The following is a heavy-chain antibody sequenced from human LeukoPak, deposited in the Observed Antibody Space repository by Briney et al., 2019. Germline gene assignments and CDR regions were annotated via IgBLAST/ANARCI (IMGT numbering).Heavy chain of an antibody. V-gene: IGHV3-23*01. J-gene: IGHJ4*02. D-gene: IGHD4-17*01. Sequence: GGSLRLSCAASGFSFSTYAMSWVRQIPGKGLEWVSAISGSDPGTYYADSVKGRFTISRVNSRNTLYLQMNSLRAEDTAVYYCAKDVLYGDYSFDYWGQGTLVTVSS. CDR1: GFSFSTYA. CDR2: ISGSDPGT. CDR3: AKDVLYGDYSFDY.